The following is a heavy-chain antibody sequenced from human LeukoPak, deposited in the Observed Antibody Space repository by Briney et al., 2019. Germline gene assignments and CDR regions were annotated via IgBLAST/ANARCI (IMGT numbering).Heavy chain of an antibody. Sequence: GASVKVSCKASGYTFTSYYMHWVRQAPGQGLEWMGIINPSGGSTSYAQKFQGRVTMTRDMSTSTVYMELSSLRSEDTAVYYCARAYYYDSRFSRAFYYWGQGTLVTVSS. CDR2: INPSGGST. J-gene: IGHJ4*02. D-gene: IGHD3-22*01. CDR3: ARAYYYDSRFSRAFYY. CDR1: GYTFTSYY. V-gene: IGHV1-46*01.